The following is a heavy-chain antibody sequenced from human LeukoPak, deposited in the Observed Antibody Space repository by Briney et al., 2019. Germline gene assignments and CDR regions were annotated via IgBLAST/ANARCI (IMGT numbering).Heavy chain of an antibody. J-gene: IGHJ4*02. CDR2: INPNSGGT. CDR1: GYTFTGYY. Sequence: ASVKVSCKASGYTFTGYYMHWVRQAPGQGLEWMGWINPNSGGTNYAQKFQGRVTMTRDTSISTAYMELSRLRSDDTAVYYWARDKGPPQLLWFGESYYFDYWGQGTLVTVSS. CDR3: ARDKGPPQLLWFGESYYFDY. V-gene: IGHV1-2*02. D-gene: IGHD3-10*01.